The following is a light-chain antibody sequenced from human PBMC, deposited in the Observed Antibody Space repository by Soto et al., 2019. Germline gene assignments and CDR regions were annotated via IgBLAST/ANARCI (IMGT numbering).Light chain of an antibody. V-gene: IGKV1-5*01. CDR3: QQYNRYSLT. Sequence: DIQMTQSPSTLSASVVDRVTITCRASQSLSSWLAWYQQKPGKAPKLLIYDVSSLESGVPSRFSGSGSGTEFTLTISSLQPDDFATYYCQQYNRYSLTFGQGTRLEIK. CDR2: DVS. CDR1: QSLSSW. J-gene: IGKJ5*01.